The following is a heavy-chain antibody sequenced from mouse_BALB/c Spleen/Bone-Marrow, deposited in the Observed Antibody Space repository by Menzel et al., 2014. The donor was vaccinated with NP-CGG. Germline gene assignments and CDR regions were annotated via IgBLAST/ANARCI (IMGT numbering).Heavy chain of an antibody. CDR3: ARHSDYDYFDY. CDR2: ISNGGGST. V-gene: IGHV5-12*02. Sequence: LQQPGGGLVQPGGSLKLSCATSGFTFSDYYMYWVRQTPEKRLEWVAYISNGGGSTYYPDTVKGRFTISRDNAKNTLYLQMSRLKSEDTAMYYCARHSDYDYFDYWGQGTTLTVSS. J-gene: IGHJ2*01. D-gene: IGHD2-4*01. CDR1: GFTFSDYY.